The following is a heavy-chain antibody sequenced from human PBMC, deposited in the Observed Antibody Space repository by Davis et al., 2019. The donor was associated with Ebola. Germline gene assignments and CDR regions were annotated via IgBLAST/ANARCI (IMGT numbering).Heavy chain of an antibody. Sequence: HSQTLSLTCAISGDTVSGNSGAWNWIRQSPSRGLEWLGRTYYNSKWYNDYAASVKSRITINPDTSKNQFSLQLNSVTPEDTAVYYCARYTWNNRVFDPWGQGTLVTVSS. J-gene: IGHJ5*02. D-gene: IGHD1/OR15-1a*01. CDR3: ARYTWNNRVFDP. CDR2: TYYNSKWYN. CDR1: GDTVSGNSGA. V-gene: IGHV6-1*01.